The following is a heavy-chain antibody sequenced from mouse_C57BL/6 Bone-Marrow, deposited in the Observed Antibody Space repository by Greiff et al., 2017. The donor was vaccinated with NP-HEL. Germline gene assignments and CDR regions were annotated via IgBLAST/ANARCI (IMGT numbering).Heavy chain of an antibody. V-gene: IGHV7-3*01. CDR2: IRNKANGYTT. J-gene: IGHJ2*01. Sequence: VESGGGLVQPGGSLSLSCAASGFTFTDYYMSWVRQPPGKALEWLGFIRNKANGYTTEYSASVKGRFTISRDNSQSVLYLQMNALRAEDSATYYCARSDSSGFYFDYWGQGTTLTVSS. D-gene: IGHD3-2*02. CDR3: ARSDSSGFYFDY. CDR1: GFTFTDYY.